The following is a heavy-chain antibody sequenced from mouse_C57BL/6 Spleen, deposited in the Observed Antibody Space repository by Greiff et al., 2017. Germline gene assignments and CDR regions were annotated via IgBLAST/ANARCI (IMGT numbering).Heavy chain of an antibody. CDR2: IDPETGGT. J-gene: IGHJ1*03. CDR1: GYTFTDYE. V-gene: IGHV1-15*01. CDR3: TRKEYYGSSYGYFDV. Sequence: VQGVESGAELVRPGASVTLSCKASGYTFTDYEMHWVKQTPVHGLEWIGAIDPETGGTAYNQKFKGKAILTADKSSSTAYMELRSLTSEDSAVYYCTRKEYYGSSYGYFDVWGTGTTVTVSS. D-gene: IGHD1-1*01.